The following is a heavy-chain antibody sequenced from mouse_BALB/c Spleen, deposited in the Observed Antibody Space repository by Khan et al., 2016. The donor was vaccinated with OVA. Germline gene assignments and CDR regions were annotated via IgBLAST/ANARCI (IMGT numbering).Heavy chain of an antibody. J-gene: IGHJ3*01. CDR2: VSTSYGNT. CDR3: ARDDGYSLFAY. Sequence: QVQLKESGPELVRPGVSVKISCKGPDYTFTDYSMHWMQQSHVKSLEWIGAVSTSYGNTNYNQKLKGKAIMTVDKSSSTAYLELARLTSEDSAIYYCARDDGYSLFAYWGQGTLVTVSA. CDR1: DYTFTDYS. D-gene: IGHD2-3*01. V-gene: IGHV1S137*01.